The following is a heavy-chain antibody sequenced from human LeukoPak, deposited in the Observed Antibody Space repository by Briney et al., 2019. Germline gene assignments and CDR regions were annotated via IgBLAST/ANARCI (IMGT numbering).Heavy chain of an antibody. CDR3: ATNKDWAEAD. V-gene: IGHV4-59*03. CDR2: IYYRGDI. Sequence: SETLSLTCSVSDGSIRTYYWSWIRQSPGQGLEWIGNIYYRGDINYNPSLKSRVIISIDTSKNQFSLKATSLTAADTAVYYCATNKDWAEADWGQGTLVIVSS. D-gene: IGHD3/OR15-3a*01. J-gene: IGHJ4*02. CDR1: DGSIRTYY.